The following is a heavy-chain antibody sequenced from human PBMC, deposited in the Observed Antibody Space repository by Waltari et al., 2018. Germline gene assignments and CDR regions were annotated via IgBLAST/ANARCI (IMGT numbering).Heavy chain of an antibody. V-gene: IGHV3-7*01. J-gene: IGHJ3*01. D-gene: IGHD2-21*01. CDR3: ARGAYNHAFDS. Sequence: EERLVESGGGVVQPGGSLRLSCTASGFIFSNYWMRWLRQAPGKGLEGVANIKEDGIDEYYVGSVKGRFTISRDNSKNSLYLQMNSLTVEDTALYYCARGAYNHAFDSWGQGTMVTVSS. CDR1: GFIFSNYW. CDR2: IKEDGIDE.